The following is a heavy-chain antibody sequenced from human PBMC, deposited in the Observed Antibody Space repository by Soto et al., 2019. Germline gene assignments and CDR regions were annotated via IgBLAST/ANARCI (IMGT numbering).Heavy chain of an antibody. Sequence: EVQLLESGGGLVQPGGSLRLSCAASGFTFSSYAMSWVRQAPGKGLEWVSAISGSGGSTYYADSVKGRFTISRDNSKNTLYLQMNSLRAEDTALYYCAKEAEPGVATTTPCDYWGQGTLVTVSS. V-gene: IGHV3-23*01. CDR2: ISGSGGST. CDR3: AKEAEPGVATTTPCDY. CDR1: GFTFSSYA. D-gene: IGHD5-12*01. J-gene: IGHJ4*02.